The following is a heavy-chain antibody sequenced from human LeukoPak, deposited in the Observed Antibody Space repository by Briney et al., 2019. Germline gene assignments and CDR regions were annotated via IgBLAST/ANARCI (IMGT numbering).Heavy chain of an antibody. CDR1: GFTFSSYG. Sequence: GGSLRLSCAASGFTFSSYGMHWVRQAPGKGLEWVAVIWYGGSNKYYANSVKGRFTISRDNSKNTLYLQMNSLRAEDTAVYYCAREGRYYYDSSGYDPFDYWGQGTLVTVSS. CDR3: AREGRYYYDSSGYDPFDY. D-gene: IGHD3-22*01. J-gene: IGHJ4*02. CDR2: IWYGGSNK. V-gene: IGHV3-33*01.